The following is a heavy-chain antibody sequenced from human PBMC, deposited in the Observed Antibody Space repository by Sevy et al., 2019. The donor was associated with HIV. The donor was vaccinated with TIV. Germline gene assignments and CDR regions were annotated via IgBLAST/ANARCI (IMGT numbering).Heavy chain of an antibody. CDR1: GGSISSGSYY. CDR3: ARGGRDAFDI. V-gene: IGHV4-61*02. D-gene: IGHD1-26*01. Sequence: SETLSLTCTVSGGSISSGSYYWSWIRQPAGKGLEWIGRIYTSGSTNYNPSLKSRVTISVDTSKNQFSLKLSSVTAADTAVYYCARGGRDAFDIWGQGTMVTVSS. J-gene: IGHJ3*02. CDR2: IYTSGST.